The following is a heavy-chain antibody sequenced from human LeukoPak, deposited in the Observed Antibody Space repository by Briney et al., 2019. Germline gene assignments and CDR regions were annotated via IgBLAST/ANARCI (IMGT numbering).Heavy chain of an antibody. Sequence: GGSLRLSCAASGFTFSDYYMSWIRQAPGKGLEWVSYISSSGSTIYYADSVKGRFTISRDNAKNSLYLQMNSLRAEDTAVHYCARASSSDKNWFDPWGQGTLVTVSS. V-gene: IGHV3-11*01. CDR2: ISSSGSTI. CDR1: GFTFSDYY. CDR3: ARASSSDKNWFDP. D-gene: IGHD6-25*01. J-gene: IGHJ5*02.